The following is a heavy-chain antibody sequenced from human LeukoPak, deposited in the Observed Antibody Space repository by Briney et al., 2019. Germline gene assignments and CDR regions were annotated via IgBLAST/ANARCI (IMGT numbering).Heavy chain of an antibody. D-gene: IGHD7-27*01. CDR3: AKDSGDHFDY. J-gene: IGHJ4*02. CDR2: INHSGST. V-gene: IGHV4-34*01. CDR1: GGSFSGYY. Sequence: SETLSLTCAVYGGSFSGYYWSWIRQPPGKGLEWIGEINHSGSTNYNPSLKSRVTISVDTSKNQFSLKVSSVTAADTAVYYCAKDSGDHFDYWGQGTLVTVSS.